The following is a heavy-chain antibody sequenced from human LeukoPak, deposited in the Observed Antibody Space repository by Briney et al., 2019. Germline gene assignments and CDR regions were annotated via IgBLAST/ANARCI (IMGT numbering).Heavy chain of an antibody. CDR1: GGSFSGYY. Sequence: SETLSLTCAVYGGSFSGYYWSWIRQPPGKGLEWIGEINHSGSTNYNPSLKSRVTISVDTSKNQFSLKLSSVTAADTAVYYCARLASYYDILTGAFDYWGQGTLVTVSS. V-gene: IGHV4-34*01. CDR3: ARLASYYDILTGAFDY. CDR2: INHSGST. D-gene: IGHD3-9*01. J-gene: IGHJ4*02.